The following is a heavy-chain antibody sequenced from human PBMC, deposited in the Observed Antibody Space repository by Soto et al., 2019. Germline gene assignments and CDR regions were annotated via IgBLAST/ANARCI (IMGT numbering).Heavy chain of an antibody. CDR3: ASNYYSRGYEDFDY. D-gene: IGHD3-22*01. CDR2: VSTYSDIT. V-gene: IGHV1-18*01. J-gene: IGHJ4*02. CDR1: GYTFSDRG. Sequence: QIHLVQSGPEVKEPGASVKVSCKASGYTFSDRGISWVRQAPGQGLEWMGWVSTYSDITNYAQKIQGMVSMTTDTSTNTAYMELRSLRSEDTAVYYCASNYYSRGYEDFDYWGQGSLVTFSS.